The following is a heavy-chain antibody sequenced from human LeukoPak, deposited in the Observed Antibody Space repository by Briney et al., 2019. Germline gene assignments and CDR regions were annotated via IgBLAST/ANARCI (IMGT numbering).Heavy chain of an antibody. J-gene: IGHJ4*02. D-gene: IGHD3-3*01. CDR3: ARDYHPTIFGVAYPDY. Sequence: GGSLRLSCAASGFTFDDYAMHWVRQAPGKGLEWVANIKQDGSEKYYVDSVKGRFTISRDNAKNSLYLQMNSLRAEDTAVYYCARDYHPTIFGVAYPDYWGQGTLVTVSS. CDR2: IKQDGSEK. V-gene: IGHV3-7*01. CDR1: GFTFDDYA.